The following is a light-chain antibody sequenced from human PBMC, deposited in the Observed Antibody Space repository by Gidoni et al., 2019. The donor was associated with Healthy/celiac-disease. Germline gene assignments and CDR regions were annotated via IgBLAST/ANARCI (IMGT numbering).Light chain of an antibody. V-gene: IGKV4-1*01. Sequence: DIVMTPSPDSLAVSLGERATINCKSSQSVLYSPNNKSYLAWYQQKPGQPPKLLIYWASTRESGVPDRFSGSGSGTDFTLTISSLQAEDVAVYYCQQYYSTPQTFGQGTKLEIK. CDR2: WAS. CDR1: QSVLYSPNNKSY. CDR3: QQYYSTPQT. J-gene: IGKJ2*01.